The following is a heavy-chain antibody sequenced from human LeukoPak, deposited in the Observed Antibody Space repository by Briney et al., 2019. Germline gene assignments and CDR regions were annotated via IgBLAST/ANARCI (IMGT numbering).Heavy chain of an antibody. V-gene: IGHV3-64*02. CDR3: ARIGLENFYDL. Sequence: SGGSLRLSCAGSGFTFSGFSMHWVRQAPGRGLEYVSAINGAGDRTYYADSVRGRFSISRDNSKNTLYLQMGNLRGEDMALYFCARIGLENFYDLWGQGTLVTVSA. CDR2: INGAGDRT. CDR1: GFTFSGFS. D-gene: IGHD3-3*01. J-gene: IGHJ5*02.